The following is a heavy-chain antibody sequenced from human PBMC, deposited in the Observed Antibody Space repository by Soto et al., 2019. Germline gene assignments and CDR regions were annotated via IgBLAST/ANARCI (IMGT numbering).Heavy chain of an antibody. V-gene: IGHV3-48*03. J-gene: IGHJ6*02. Sequence: GGSLRLSCAASGFTFSSYEMNWVRQAPGKGLEWVSYISSSGSTIYYADSVKGRFTISRDNAKNSLYLQMNSLRAGDTAVYYCARDHKGGYYYYGMDVWGQGTTVTVSS. CDR2: ISSSGSTI. CDR3: ARDHKGGYYYYGMDV. CDR1: GFTFSSYE.